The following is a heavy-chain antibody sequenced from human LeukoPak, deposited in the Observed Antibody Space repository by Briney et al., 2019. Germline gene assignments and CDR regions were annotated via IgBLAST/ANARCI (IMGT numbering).Heavy chain of an antibody. D-gene: IGHD3-22*01. Sequence: SETLSLTCTVSGGPIFSYYWSWIRQTAGKGLEWIGRLYPGVGTDYNPSLKSRVTMSVDTSKKQFALKLSAVTAADTAVDYCARLKFYDSTGYSPGHYMDVWGKGTTVTVSS. CDR3: ARLKFYDSTGYSPGHYMDV. J-gene: IGHJ6*03. CDR1: GGPIFSYY. CDR2: LYPGVGT. V-gene: IGHV4-4*07.